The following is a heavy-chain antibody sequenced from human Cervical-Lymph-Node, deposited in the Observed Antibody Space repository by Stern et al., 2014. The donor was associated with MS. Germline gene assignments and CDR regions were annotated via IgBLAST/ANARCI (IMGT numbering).Heavy chain of an antibody. CDR2: INPSGGST. D-gene: IGHD5-12*01. CDR3: ARSKGATIGWYYYYYGMDV. Sequence: QVQLVQSGAEVKKPGASVKVSCKASGYTFTSYYMHWVRQAPGQGLEWMGIINPSGGSTSYAQKFQGRVTMTRDTSTSTVYMELSSLRSEDTAVYYCARSKGATIGWYYYYYGMDVWGQGTTVTVSS. CDR1: GYTFTSYY. J-gene: IGHJ6*02. V-gene: IGHV1-46*01.